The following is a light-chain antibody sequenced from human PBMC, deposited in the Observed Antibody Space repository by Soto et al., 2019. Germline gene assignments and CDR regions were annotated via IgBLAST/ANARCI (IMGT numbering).Light chain of an antibody. Sequence: QSVLTQPPSASGTPGQRVTISCSGSSSNIGSYGVNWYQQVPGTAPKLLVYSNSQRPSGVPDRFSGSQTGTSASLAIRGLQSEDESDYYCASWDDSLSAPVLGGWNKVTL. CDR2: SNS. V-gene: IGLV1-44*01. CDR1: SSNIGSYG. J-gene: IGLJ2*01. CDR3: ASWDDSLSAPV.